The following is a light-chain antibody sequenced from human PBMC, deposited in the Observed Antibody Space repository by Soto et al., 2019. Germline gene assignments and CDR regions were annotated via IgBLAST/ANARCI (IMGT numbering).Light chain of an antibody. CDR3: QQFNSYQLS. J-gene: IGKJ4*01. CDR1: QGITTN. Sequence: IQLTQSPSSLSASVGDRVNITCRASQGITTNLAWYLQKPGKAPELLIYGASTLQSGVPARFSGSGAGTDFSLTISSLQPEDFATYYCQQFNSYQLSFGGGTKVDIK. V-gene: IGKV1-9*01. CDR2: GAS.